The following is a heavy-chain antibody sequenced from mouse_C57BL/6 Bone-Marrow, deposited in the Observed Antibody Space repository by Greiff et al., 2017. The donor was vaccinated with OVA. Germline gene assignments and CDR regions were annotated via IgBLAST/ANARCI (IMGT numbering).Heavy chain of an antibody. CDR2: IYPGSGST. Sequence: QVQLQQPGAELVKPGASVTMSCKASGYTFTSYWITWVQQRPGQGLEWIGDIYPGSGSTNYNATFKSQATLTVDTSSSTAYMQLSSQTSEDSAVYYCASCDYEDAMDYWGQGTSVTVSS. CDR3: ASCDYEDAMDY. J-gene: IGHJ4*01. D-gene: IGHD2-4*01. CDR1: GYTFTSYW. V-gene: IGHV1-55*01.